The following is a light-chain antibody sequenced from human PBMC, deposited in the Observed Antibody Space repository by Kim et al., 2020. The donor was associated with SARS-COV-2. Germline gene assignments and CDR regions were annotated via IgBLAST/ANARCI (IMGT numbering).Light chain of an antibody. CDR2: DAS. CDR1: QSVSSY. J-gene: IGKJ2*01. Sequence: SLSPGERGTPSCRASQSVSSYLAWYQQKPGQAPRLLIYDASNRATGIPARFSGSGSGTDFTLTISSLEPEDFVVYYCQQRGDWPYTFGQGTKLEI. CDR3: QQRGDWPYT. V-gene: IGKV3-11*01.